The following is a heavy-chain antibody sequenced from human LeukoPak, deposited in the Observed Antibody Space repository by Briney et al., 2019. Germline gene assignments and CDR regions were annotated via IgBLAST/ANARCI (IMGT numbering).Heavy chain of an antibody. CDR3: ARAVGLRYFDWLLPTYYYYYYMDV. D-gene: IGHD3-9*01. J-gene: IGHJ6*03. CDR1: GLTVSSNS. V-gene: IGHV3-66*01. CDR2: IYSGGST. Sequence: GGSLRLSCAASGLTVSSNSMSWVRQAPGKGLEWVSFIYSGGSTYYADSVKGRFTISRDNSKNTLYLQMNSLRAEDTAVYYCARAVGLRYFDWLLPTYYYYYYMDVWGKGTTVTISS.